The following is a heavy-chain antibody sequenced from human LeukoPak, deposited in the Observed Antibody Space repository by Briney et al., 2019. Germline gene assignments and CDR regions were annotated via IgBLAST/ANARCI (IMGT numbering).Heavy chain of an antibody. CDR2: IYYSGST. D-gene: IGHD3-22*01. CDR1: GGSISSYY. J-gene: IGHJ4*02. V-gene: IGHV4-59*01. CDR3: ARGHDSSGYPTIDY. Sequence: SETLSLTCTVSGGSISSYYWSWIRQPPGKGLEWIGYIYYSGSTNYNPSLKSRVTISVDTSKNQFSLKLSSVTAADTAVYYCARGHDSSGYPTIDYWGQGTLVTVSS.